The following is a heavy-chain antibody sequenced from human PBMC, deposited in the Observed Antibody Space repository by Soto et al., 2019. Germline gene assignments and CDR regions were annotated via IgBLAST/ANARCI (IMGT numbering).Heavy chain of an antibody. V-gene: IGHV4-39*01. CDR1: GGSFSSSATY. Sequence: QLQLQESGPGLVQPSETLSLTCSVSGGSFSSSATYWGWFRQPPEKGPEWIGTISSSATTYYNASLKSRVTISADTSTNKFSLHLNSVTAADTAVYHCARFHTFFHAFDIWGHGTMVTVSS. D-gene: IGHD2-2*02. CDR2: ISSSATT. CDR3: ARFHTFFHAFDI. J-gene: IGHJ3*02.